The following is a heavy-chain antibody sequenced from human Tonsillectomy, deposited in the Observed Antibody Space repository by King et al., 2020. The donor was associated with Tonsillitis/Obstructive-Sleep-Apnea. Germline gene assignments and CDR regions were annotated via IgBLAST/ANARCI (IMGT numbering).Heavy chain of an antibody. Sequence: VQLVESGGGLVQPGRSLRLSCTTSGFTFGDYAMNWVRQAPGKGLEWVGFIRSKAYGGTTEYATSVKGRFTISRDDSNSIAYLQMNSLKIEDTAVYYCTRGNHGFDYWGQGTLVTVSS. J-gene: IGHJ4*02. CDR2: IRSKAYGGTT. CDR1: GFTFGDYA. CDR3: TRGNHGFDY. D-gene: IGHD1-14*01. V-gene: IGHV3-49*04.